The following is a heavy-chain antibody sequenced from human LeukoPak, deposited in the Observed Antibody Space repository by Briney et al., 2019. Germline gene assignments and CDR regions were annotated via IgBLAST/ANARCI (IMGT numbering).Heavy chain of an antibody. CDR3: ARGAYYDILTGYYMAYYMDV. V-gene: IGHV1-2*02. CDR1: GYTFTGYY. D-gene: IGHD3-9*01. J-gene: IGHJ6*03. CDR2: INPNSGGT. Sequence: ASVKVSCKASGYTFTGYYMHWVRQAPGQGLEWMGWINPNSGGTNYAQKFQGRVTMTRDTSISTAYMELSRLRSDDTAVYYCARGAYYDILTGYYMAYYMDVWGKGTTVTISS.